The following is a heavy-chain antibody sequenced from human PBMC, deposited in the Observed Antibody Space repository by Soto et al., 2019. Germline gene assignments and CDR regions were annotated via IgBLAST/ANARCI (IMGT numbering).Heavy chain of an antibody. D-gene: IGHD3-10*01. Sequence: GGSLRLSCAASGFTFSGSAMHWVRQASGKGLEWVGRIRSKANSYATAYAASVKGRFTISRDDSKNTAYLQMNSLKTEDTAVYYCCVVLWFGEQYFDLWGRGTLVTVPQ. CDR3: CVVLWFGEQYFDL. CDR1: GFTFSGSA. CDR2: IRSKANSYAT. V-gene: IGHV3-73*01. J-gene: IGHJ2*01.